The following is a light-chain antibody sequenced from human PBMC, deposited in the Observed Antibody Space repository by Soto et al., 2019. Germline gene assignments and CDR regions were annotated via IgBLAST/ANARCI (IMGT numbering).Light chain of an antibody. CDR3: TVWDDSLRGRL. V-gene: IGLV1-47*01. Sequence: QAVVTQPPSASGTPGQRVTISCPGTSSSIESNYVYWYQQLPGTAPRLLIYRNNQRPSGVPDRFSGSKSGTSASLAISALRSEDEADYYCTVWDDSLRGRLFGGGTKVTVL. CDR2: RNN. CDR1: SSSIESNY. J-gene: IGLJ2*01.